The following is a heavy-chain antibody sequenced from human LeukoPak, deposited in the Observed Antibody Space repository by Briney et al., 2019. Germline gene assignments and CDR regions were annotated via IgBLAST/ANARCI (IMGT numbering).Heavy chain of an antibody. CDR2: IWYGGSNK. J-gene: IGHJ4*02. CDR1: GFTFSSYG. CDR3: ARGVTAGSFDY. Sequence: PGGSLRLSCAASGFTFSSYGMHWVRQAPGKGLEWVAVIWYGGSNKYYADSVKGRFTISRDNSKNTLYLQMNSLRAEDTAVYYCARGVTAGSFDYWGQGTLVTVSS. D-gene: IGHD2-2*01. V-gene: IGHV3-33*01.